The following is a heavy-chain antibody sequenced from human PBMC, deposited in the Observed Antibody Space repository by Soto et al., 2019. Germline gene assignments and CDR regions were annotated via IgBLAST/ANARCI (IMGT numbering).Heavy chain of an antibody. CDR2: IYYSGST. Sequence: LETLSLTCTVSGGSISSYYWSWIRQPPGKGLEWIGYIYYSGSTNYNPSLKSRVTISLDTSKNQFSLKLSSLTAADTAVYYCATSYGNAWYTYWGQGTQVTVSS. CDR3: ATSYGNAWYTY. V-gene: IGHV4-59*01. CDR1: GGSISSYY. J-gene: IGHJ4*02. D-gene: IGHD6-13*01.